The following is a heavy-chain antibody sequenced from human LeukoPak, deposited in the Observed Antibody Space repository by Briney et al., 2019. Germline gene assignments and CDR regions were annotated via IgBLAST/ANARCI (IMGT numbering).Heavy chain of an antibody. J-gene: IGHJ5*02. V-gene: IGHV3-64D*06. CDR3: VKEKTKVTTNWFDP. CDR2: ISSNGGNT. CDR1: GFPLSKYA. Sequence: QAGGSLRLSCSASGFPLSKYAMHWVRQAPGKGLEYVSGISSNGGNTYYADSVKGRFTISRDTSKNTLYLQMSSLRAEDTAVYYCVKEKTKVTTNWFDPWGQGTLVTVSS. D-gene: IGHD4-17*01.